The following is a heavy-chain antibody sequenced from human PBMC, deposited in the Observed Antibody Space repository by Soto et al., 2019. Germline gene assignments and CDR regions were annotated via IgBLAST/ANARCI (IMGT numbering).Heavy chain of an antibody. D-gene: IGHD5-12*01. CDR3: ARALFPDVDIYAMDV. Sequence: GGSLRLSCAASGFTFRDHAMHWVRQAPGKGREWLAIIWNDGSNKFYAGSVQGRFTISRDNSKNTVYLQMNTLSAEDTAVYYCARALFPDVDIYAMDVWGQGTTVTVSS. CDR2: IWNDGSNK. CDR1: GFTFRDHA. J-gene: IGHJ6*02. V-gene: IGHV3-33*01.